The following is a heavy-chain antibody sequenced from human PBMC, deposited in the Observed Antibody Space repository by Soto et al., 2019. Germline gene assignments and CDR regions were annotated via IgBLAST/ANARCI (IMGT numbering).Heavy chain of an antibody. CDR3: ASFSREWELQAPIDY. Sequence: QVQLVESGGGVVQPGRSLRLSCAASGFTFSSYAMHWARQAPGKGLEWVAVISYDGSNKYYADSVKGRFTISRDNSKNTRYLQMNSLRAEDTAVYYCASFSREWELQAPIDYWGQGTLVTVSS. J-gene: IGHJ4*02. D-gene: IGHD1-26*01. CDR2: ISYDGSNK. V-gene: IGHV3-30-3*01. CDR1: GFTFSSYA.